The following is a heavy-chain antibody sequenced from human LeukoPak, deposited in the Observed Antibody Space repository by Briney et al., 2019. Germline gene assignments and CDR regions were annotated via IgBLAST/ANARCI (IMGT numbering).Heavy chain of an antibody. CDR1: GGSIISYY. D-gene: IGHD2-2*01. CDR2: IYYSGST. CDR3: ARSPTKRVPEDY. V-gene: IGHV4-59*12. Sequence: SETLSLTCTVSGGSIISYYWSWIRQPPGKGLEWIGYIYYSGSTNYNPSLKSRVTISVDTSKNQFSLRLTSVTAADTAVYYCARSPTKRVPEDYWGQGTLVTVSS. J-gene: IGHJ4*02.